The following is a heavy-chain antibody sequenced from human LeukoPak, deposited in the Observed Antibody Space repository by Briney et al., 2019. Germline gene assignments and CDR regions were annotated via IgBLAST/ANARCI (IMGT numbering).Heavy chain of an antibody. Sequence: GGSLRLSCAASGFTFSDYYMSWIRQAPGKGLEWVAGISYDGGNKYYGDSVKGRFTISRDNSKNTVFLQMNNLRPEDTAKYICAKVRGPIPGYYDFWGQGTLLIVSS. CDR2: ISYDGGNK. CDR3: AKVRGPIPGYYDF. J-gene: IGHJ4*02. CDR1: GFTFSDYY. D-gene: IGHD3-10*01. V-gene: IGHV3-30*18.